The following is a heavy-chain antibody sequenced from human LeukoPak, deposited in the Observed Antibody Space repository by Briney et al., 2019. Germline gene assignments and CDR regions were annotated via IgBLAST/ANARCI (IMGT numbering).Heavy chain of an antibody. Sequence: ASVKVSCEDSVYTFTGYYMHWVPQAPGKGLEWMGWINPNSGGTNYAQKFQGRVTMTRDTSISTAYMELSRLRSDDTDVYYCARGRIRSNWFDPWGQGTLVTVSS. V-gene: IGHV1-2*02. D-gene: IGHD1-14*01. CDR3: ARGRIRSNWFDP. CDR1: VYTFTGYY. J-gene: IGHJ5*02. CDR2: INPNSGGT.